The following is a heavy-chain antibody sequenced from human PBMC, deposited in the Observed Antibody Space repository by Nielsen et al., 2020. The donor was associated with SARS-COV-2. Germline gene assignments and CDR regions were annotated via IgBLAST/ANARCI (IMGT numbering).Heavy chain of an antibody. V-gene: IGHV3-7*01. CDR1: GFSVSSNY. CDR2: IKPDGSEK. CDR3: ARDWSRAFDV. J-gene: IGHJ3*01. Sequence: GASLRLSCAASGFSVSSNYMSWVRQVPGKGLEWVADIKPDGSEKVYVDSVKGRFTISRDNAKNSMSLQMNSLRVEDTAVYYCARDWSRAFDVWGQGTMVTVSS.